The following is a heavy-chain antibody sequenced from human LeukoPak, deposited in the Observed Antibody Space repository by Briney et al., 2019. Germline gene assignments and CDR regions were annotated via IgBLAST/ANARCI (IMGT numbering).Heavy chain of an antibody. CDR1: GGSVSSGSHY. D-gene: IGHD4-11*01. CDR2: IYYSESA. CDR3: ARDRVRGNSNPYFDY. V-gene: IGHV4-61*01. Sequence: SETLSLTCTVSGGSVSSGSHYWSWIRQPPGKGLEWIGYIYYSESANYNPSLKSRVTISVDTSKNQFSLKLSSVTAADTAVYYCARDRVRGNSNPYFDYWGQGTLVTVSS. J-gene: IGHJ4*01.